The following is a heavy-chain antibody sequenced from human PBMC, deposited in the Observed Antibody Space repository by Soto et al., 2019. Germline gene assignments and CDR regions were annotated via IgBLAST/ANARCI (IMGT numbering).Heavy chain of an antibody. D-gene: IGHD5-18*01. CDR1: GGSISSGVYY. CDR2: IFHSGTP. J-gene: IGHJ6*01. Sequence: QVQLQESGPGLVKPSQTLSLTCTVSGGSISSGVYYWSWIRQHPGKGLEWIGYIFHSGTPYYNPPLKSRLTISVDTSKNQFDLKLSSVTAADTAVYYCARDRRMVTDLGGYYYYSMDVWGQGTTVTVSS. CDR3: ARDRRMVTDLGGYYYYSMDV. V-gene: IGHV4-31*03.